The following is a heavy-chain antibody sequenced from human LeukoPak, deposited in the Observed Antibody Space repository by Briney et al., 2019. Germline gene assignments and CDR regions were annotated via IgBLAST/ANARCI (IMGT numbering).Heavy chain of an antibody. D-gene: IGHD6-19*01. Sequence: PSETLSLTCAVYGGSFSGYYWSWIRQPPGKGLEWIGEINHSGSTNYNPSLKSRVTISVDTSKNQFSLKPSSVAAADTAVYYCARVLKDRLPKIAVAGTFDYWGQGTLVTVSS. CDR1: GGSFSGYY. CDR3: ARVLKDRLPKIAVAGTFDY. CDR2: INHSGST. V-gene: IGHV4-34*01. J-gene: IGHJ4*02.